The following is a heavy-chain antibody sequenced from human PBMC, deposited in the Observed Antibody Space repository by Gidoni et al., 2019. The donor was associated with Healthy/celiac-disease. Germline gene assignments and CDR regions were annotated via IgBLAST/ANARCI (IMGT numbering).Heavy chain of an antibody. Sequence: QVQLVQSGAEVKKPGASVKVSCKVSGYTLTELSMHWVRQAPGKGLEWMGGFDPEDGETIYAQKFQGRVTMTEDTSTDTAYMELSSLRSEDTAVYYCATVSYYDYVWGSQGAEYFQHWGQGTLVTVSS. CDR3: ATVSYYDYVWGSQGAEYFQH. V-gene: IGHV1-24*01. D-gene: IGHD3-16*01. CDR2: FDPEDGET. J-gene: IGHJ1*01. CDR1: GYTLTELS.